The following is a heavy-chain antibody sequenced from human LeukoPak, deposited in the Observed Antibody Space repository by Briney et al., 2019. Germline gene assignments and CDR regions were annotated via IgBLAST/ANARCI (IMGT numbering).Heavy chain of an antibody. Sequence: GASVKVSCKASGYTFTSYDINWVRQATGQGLEWMGWMNPNSGNTGYAQKSQGRVTITRNTSISTAYMELSSLRSEDTAVYYCARGIITGTVYYYYYYYMDVWGKGTTVTVSS. CDR3: ARGIITGTVYYYYYYYMDV. CDR1: GYTFTSYD. D-gene: IGHD1-20*01. CDR2: MNPNSGNT. V-gene: IGHV1-8*03. J-gene: IGHJ6*03.